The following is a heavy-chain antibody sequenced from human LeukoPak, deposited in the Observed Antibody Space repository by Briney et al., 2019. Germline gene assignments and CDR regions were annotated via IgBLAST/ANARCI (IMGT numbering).Heavy chain of an antibody. CDR3: AKEGYYYGSGSYYNSYYYYYYMDV. J-gene: IGHJ6*03. CDR2: INSDGSST. CDR1: GFTFSSYW. V-gene: IGHV3-74*01. D-gene: IGHD3-10*01. Sequence: GGSLRLSCAASGFTFSSYWMHWVRQAPGKGLVWVSRINSDGSSTSYADSVKGRFTISRDNSKNTLYLQMNSLRAEDTAVYYCAKEGYYYGSGSYYNSYYYYYYMDVWGKGTTVTISS.